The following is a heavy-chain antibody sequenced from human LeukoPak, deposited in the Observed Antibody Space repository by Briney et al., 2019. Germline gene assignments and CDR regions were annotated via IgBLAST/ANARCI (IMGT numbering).Heavy chain of an antibody. J-gene: IGHJ4*02. Sequence: PGGSLRLSCAASGFTFSSYGMHWVRQAPGKGLEWVAVIWYDGSNKYYADSVKGRFTISRDNSKNTLYLQINSLRAEDTAVYYCAKVGGEGATPFYYFDYWGQGTLVTVPS. CDR2: IWYDGSNK. CDR1: GFTFSSYG. V-gene: IGHV3-33*06. CDR3: AKVGGEGATPFYYFDY. D-gene: IGHD1-26*01.